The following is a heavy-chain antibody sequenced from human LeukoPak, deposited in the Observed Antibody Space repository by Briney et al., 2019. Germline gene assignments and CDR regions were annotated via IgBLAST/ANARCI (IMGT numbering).Heavy chain of an antibody. J-gene: IGHJ4*02. CDR2: ISYDGSNK. CDR1: GFTFSSYA. Sequence: GRSLRLSCAASGFTFSSYAMHWVRQAPGKGLEWVAVISYDGSNKYYADSVKGRFTISRDNSKNTLYLQMNSLRAEDTAVYYCAGTFSSGWYSPTDYWGQGTLVTVSS. CDR3: AGTFSSGWYSPTDY. D-gene: IGHD6-19*01. V-gene: IGHV3-30-3*01.